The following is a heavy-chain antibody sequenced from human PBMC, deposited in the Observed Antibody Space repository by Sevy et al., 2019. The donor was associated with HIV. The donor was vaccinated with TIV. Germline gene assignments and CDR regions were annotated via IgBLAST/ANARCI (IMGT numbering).Heavy chain of an antibody. J-gene: IGHJ6*02. CDR1: GDSVSSNSAA. CDR3: ARAGGGGYCSGGSCYSSYYDFYGMDV. CDR2: TYYRSKWYN. Sequence: QSQTLSLTCAISGDSVSSNSAAWNWIRQSPSRGLEWLGRTYYRSKWYNDYAVSVKSRITINPDTSNNQFSLQLNSVTPEDTAVYYCARAGGGGYCSGGSCYSSYYDFYGMDVRGQGTTVTVSS. D-gene: IGHD2-15*01. V-gene: IGHV6-1*01.